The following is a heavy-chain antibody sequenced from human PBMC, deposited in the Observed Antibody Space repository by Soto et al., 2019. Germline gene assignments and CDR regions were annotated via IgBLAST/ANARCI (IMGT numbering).Heavy chain of an antibody. CDR3: AKEPPYSSLPKGELYDYYGMDV. J-gene: IGHJ6*02. CDR2: ISGSGGST. Sequence: EVQLLESGGGLVQPGGSLRLSCAASGFTFSSYAMSWVRQAPGKGLEWVSAISGSGGSTYYADSVKGRFTISRDNSKHTLYLQMHSLRAEDTAVYYCAKEPPYSSLPKGELYDYYGMDVWGQGTTVTVS. CDR1: GFTFSSYA. V-gene: IGHV3-23*01. D-gene: IGHD6-6*01.